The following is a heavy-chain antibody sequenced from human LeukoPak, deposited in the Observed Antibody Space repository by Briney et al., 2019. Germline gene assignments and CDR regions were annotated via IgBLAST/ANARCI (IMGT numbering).Heavy chain of an antibody. CDR1: GGSFSDYY. D-gene: IGHD3-22*01. CDR3: AYSSGYQQH. CDR2: INHSGST. V-gene: IGHV4-34*01. J-gene: IGHJ1*01. Sequence: KTSETLSLTCAVYGGSFSDYYWSWMRQPPGKGLEWIGEINHSGSTNYNPSLKSRVTISVDTSKNQSSLKLSSVTAADTAVYYCAYSSGYQQHWGQGTLVTVSS.